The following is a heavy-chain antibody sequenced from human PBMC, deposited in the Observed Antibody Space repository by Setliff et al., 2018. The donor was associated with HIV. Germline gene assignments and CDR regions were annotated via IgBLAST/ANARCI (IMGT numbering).Heavy chain of an antibody. V-gene: IGHV3-73*02. J-gene: IGHJ4*02. CDR1: GVTLSDAA. CDR2: IRG. Sequence: PSETLSLSCAASGVTLSDAAIHWVRQASGKGLEWVGRIRGDYGASRSGRFTISRDDSKNTAYLQITNLQIEDTAVYYCARPRYCISTNCYEAFDYWGQGTLVTVS. CDR3: ARPRYCISTNCYEAFDY. D-gene: IGHD2-2*01.